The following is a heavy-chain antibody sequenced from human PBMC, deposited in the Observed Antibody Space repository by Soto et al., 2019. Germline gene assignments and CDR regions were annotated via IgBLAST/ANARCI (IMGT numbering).Heavy chain of an antibody. V-gene: IGHV3-23*01. CDR1: GFTFGNYA. CDR3: TTQFFLSSRKPPEDV. Sequence: PVGSLRLSCEASGFTFGNYAMTWVRQGPGRGLEWVSALSGSSLNTYYADSVEGRFTISRDNSKNTMYLEMNSLRVDDTAVYYCTTQFFLSSRKPPEDVWGQGTPVTVSS. CDR2: LSGSSLNT. J-gene: IGHJ6*02.